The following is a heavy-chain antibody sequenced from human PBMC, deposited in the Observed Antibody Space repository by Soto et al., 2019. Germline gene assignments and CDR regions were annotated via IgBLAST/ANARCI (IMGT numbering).Heavy chain of an antibody. CDR1: GGSFRGYY. J-gene: IGHJ6*02. D-gene: IGHD2-2*01. Sequence: SETLSLTCAASGGSFRGYYWSWIRQAPGKGLEWIGEINHSGSTNYNPSLKSRVTISVDTSKHQLSLKLSSVTAAYTGVYYCESGKECSSNAFAFDYGMDIWGQGTTVTVYS. CDR2: INHSGST. CDR3: ESGKECSSNAFAFDYGMDI. V-gene: IGHV4-34*01.